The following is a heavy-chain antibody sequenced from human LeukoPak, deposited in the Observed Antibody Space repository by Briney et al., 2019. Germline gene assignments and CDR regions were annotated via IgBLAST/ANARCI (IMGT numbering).Heavy chain of an antibody. Sequence: ASVKVSCKASGYTFTSYGISWVRQAPGQGLEWMGWISAYNGNTSYAQKLQGRVTMTTDTSTSTAYMELRSLRSDDTAVYYCARSRGHCSGGSCYSEKVVRGRTFDYWGQGTLVTVSS. J-gene: IGHJ4*02. V-gene: IGHV1-18*01. CDR1: GYTFTSYG. CDR2: ISAYNGNT. CDR3: ARSRGHCSGGSCYSEKVVRGRTFDY. D-gene: IGHD2-15*01.